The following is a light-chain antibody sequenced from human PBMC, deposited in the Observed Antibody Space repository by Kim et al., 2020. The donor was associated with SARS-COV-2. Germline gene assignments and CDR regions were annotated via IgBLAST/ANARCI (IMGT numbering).Light chain of an antibody. J-gene: IGLJ2*01. V-gene: IGLV3-1*01. CDR2: QDS. CDR1: KLGDKY. CDR3: QAWDSSTVV. Sequence: VSPGQTARITCSGEKLGDKYACWYEQKPGQSPVLVIYQDSKRPSGIPERFSGSNSGNTATLTLSGTQAMDEADYYCQAWDSSTVVFGGGTQLTVL.